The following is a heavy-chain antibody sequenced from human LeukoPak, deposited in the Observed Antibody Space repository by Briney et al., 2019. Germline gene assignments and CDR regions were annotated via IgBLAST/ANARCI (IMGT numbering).Heavy chain of an antibody. CDR1: GYTFTGYY. CDR3: ARTVAAGTLVY. CDR2: INPNSGGT. J-gene: IGHJ4*02. Sequence: ASVRVSCKASGYTFTGYYMHWVRQAPGQGLEWMGRINPNSGGTNYAQKFQGRVTMTRDTSISTAYMELSRLRSDDTAVYYCARTVAAGTLVYWGQGTLVTVSS. V-gene: IGHV1-2*06. D-gene: IGHD6-13*01.